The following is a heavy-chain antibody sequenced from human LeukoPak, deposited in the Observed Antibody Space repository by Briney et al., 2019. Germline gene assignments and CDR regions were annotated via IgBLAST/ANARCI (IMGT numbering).Heavy chain of an antibody. CDR1: GGSISSYY. CDR3: ARQYEVAVAVGAFDI. CDR2: IYYSWST. J-gene: IGHJ3*02. Sequence: PSETLSVTCTVSGGSISSYYWSWIRQPPGKGLEWIGYIYYSWSTNYNPSLKSRVTISVDTSKNQFSLKLSSVTAADTAVYYCARQYEVAVAVGAFDIWGQRTRDSLSS. D-gene: IGHD6-19*01. V-gene: IGHV4-59*08.